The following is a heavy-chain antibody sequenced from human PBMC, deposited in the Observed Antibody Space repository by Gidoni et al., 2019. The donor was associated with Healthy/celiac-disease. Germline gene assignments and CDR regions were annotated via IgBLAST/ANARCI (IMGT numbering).Heavy chain of an antibody. CDR2: ISYDGSNK. Sequence: QVQLVESGGGVVQPGRSLRLSCAASGFTFSSYGMHWFRQAPGKGLEWVAVISYDGSNKYYADSVKGRFTISIDNSKNTLYLQMNSLRAEDTAVYYCAKDRGGYCSGGSCYPADYWGQGTLVTVSS. CDR1: GFTFSSYG. D-gene: IGHD2-15*01. V-gene: IGHV3-30*18. CDR3: AKDRGGYCSGGSCYPADY. J-gene: IGHJ4*02.